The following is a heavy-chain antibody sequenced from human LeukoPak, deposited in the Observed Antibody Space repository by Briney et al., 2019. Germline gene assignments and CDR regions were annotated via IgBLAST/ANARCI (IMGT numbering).Heavy chain of an antibody. CDR3: ASLGYCSGGGCYSDNWFDP. CDR1: GFTFSRYE. V-gene: IGHV3-48*03. Sequence: GGSLRLSCVTSGFTFSRYEMNWVRQAPGKGPEWVSYISGSGDTIYYADSVKGRFTISRDHAKNSLYLQMNSLRAEDTAVYYCASLGYCSGGGCYSDNWFDPWGQGTLVTVSS. J-gene: IGHJ5*02. CDR2: ISGSGDTI. D-gene: IGHD2-15*01.